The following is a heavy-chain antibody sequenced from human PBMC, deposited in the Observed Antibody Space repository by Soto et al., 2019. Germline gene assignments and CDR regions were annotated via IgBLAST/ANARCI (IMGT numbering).Heavy chain of an antibody. Sequence: QVQLVESGGGVVQPGRSLRLSCAASGFTFSSYGMHWVRQAPGKGLEWVAVISYDVSNKYYADSVKGRFTISRDNSKNTLYLQMNSLRAEDTAVYYCAKDQGIAAAGPLGYWGQGTLVTVSS. V-gene: IGHV3-30*18. CDR3: AKDQGIAAAGPLGY. CDR2: ISYDVSNK. CDR1: GFTFSSYG. D-gene: IGHD6-13*01. J-gene: IGHJ4*02.